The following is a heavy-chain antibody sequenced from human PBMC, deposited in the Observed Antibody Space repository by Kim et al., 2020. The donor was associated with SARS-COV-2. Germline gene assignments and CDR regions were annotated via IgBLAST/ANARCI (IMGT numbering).Heavy chain of an antibody. J-gene: IGHJ3*02. CDR3: AKDVGIVGATSAFDI. V-gene: IGHV3-9*01. Sequence: GGSLRLSCAASGFTFDDYAMHWVRQAPGKGLEWVSGISWNSGSIGYADSVKGRFTISRDNAKNSLYLQMNSLRAEDTALYYCAKDVGIVGATSAFDIWGQGTMVTVSS. CDR1: GFTFDDYA. D-gene: IGHD1-26*01. CDR2: ISWNSGSI.